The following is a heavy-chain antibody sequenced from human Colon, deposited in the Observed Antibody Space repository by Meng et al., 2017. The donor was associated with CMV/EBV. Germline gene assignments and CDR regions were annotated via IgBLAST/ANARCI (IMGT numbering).Heavy chain of an antibody. CDR3: AKASSNFPYYSMDV. CDR2: IYAGGRST. D-gene: IGHD4-11*01. V-gene: IGHV3-23*03. CDR1: GFTFSNHA. J-gene: IGHJ6*02. Sequence: GESLKISCAGSGFTFSNHAMSWVRQAPGKGLEWVSVIYAGGRSTYFADSVKGRFIISRDDSKNTLYMEMNSLRAEDTAVYYCAKASSNFPYYSMDVWGQGTPVTVSS.